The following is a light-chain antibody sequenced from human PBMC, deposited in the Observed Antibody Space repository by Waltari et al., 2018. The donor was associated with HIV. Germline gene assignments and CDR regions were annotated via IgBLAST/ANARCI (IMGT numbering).Light chain of an antibody. V-gene: IGKV3-15*01. CDR2: GVS. Sequence: EIVMTQSPATLSVSPGERATLSCRASQSVNSNLAWFQQKPGQAPRLVIYGVSSRATGIPARFSGSGSGTDFTLTISSLQSEDFAVYYCQQYNNWPPITFGQGTRLEIK. J-gene: IGKJ5*01. CDR1: QSVNSN. CDR3: QQYNNWPPIT.